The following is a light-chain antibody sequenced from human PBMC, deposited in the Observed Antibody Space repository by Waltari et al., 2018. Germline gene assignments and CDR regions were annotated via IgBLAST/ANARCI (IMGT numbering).Light chain of an antibody. CDR2: YDD. V-gene: IGLV1-36*01. J-gene: IGLJ2*01. CDR1: SPNIGNHV. CDR3: AAWDDNLNAVV. Sequence: QSVLTQPPSVSEAPRQRVTIACSGSSPNIGNHVVHWYQQVPGEAPKLLIYYDDMLPSGVSDRFSGSRSGTSASLAISGLQSEDEADYYCAAWDDNLNAVVFGGGTKVTVL.